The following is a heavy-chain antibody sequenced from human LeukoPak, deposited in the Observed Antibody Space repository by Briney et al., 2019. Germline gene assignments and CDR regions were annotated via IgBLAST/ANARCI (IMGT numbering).Heavy chain of an antibody. D-gene: IGHD3-10*01. CDR1: GFTFSSYS. CDR3: ARDATMVRGVLLDPFGYGMDV. V-gene: IGHV3-21*01. J-gene: IGHJ6*02. Sequence: GGSLRLSCAASGFTFSSYSMNWVRQAPGKGLEWVSSISSSSSYIYYADSVKGRFTISRDNAKNSLYLQMNSPRAEDTAVYYCARDATMVRGVLLDPFGYGMDVWGQGTTVTVSS. CDR2: ISSSSSYI.